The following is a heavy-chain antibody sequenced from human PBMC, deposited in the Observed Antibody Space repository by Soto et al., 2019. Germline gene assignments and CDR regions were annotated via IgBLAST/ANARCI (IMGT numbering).Heavy chain of an antibody. J-gene: IGHJ5*02. V-gene: IGHV4-59*08. D-gene: IGHD3-3*01. CDR1: GGSISNYS. CDR2: IYYSGST. CDR3: ARRRDFWSGYYMSGWFDP. Sequence: SETLSLTCTVSGGSISNYSWSWIRQPLGKGLEWIAYIYYSGSTNYNPSLKSRVTISVDTSKNQFSLKLSSVTAADTAVYYCARRRDFWSGYYMSGWFDPWGQGTLVTVSS.